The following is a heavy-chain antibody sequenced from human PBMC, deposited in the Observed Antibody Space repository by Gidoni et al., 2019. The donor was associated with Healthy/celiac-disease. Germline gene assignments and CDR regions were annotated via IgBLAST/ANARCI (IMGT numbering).Heavy chain of an antibody. CDR1: GGSFRVYY. CDR3: ARVPTDWTTWFDP. CDR2: SNHSGST. Sequence: QVQLQQWGAGLWKPSETLCLTCAVYGGSFRVYYWRWIRQPPGKGLAWIGESNHSGSTNYNPSLMSRVTISVDTSMNQFSLKLSSVTAADTAVYYCARVPTDWTTWFDPWGQGTLVTVSS. V-gene: IGHV4-34*01. D-gene: IGHD4-17*01. J-gene: IGHJ5*02.